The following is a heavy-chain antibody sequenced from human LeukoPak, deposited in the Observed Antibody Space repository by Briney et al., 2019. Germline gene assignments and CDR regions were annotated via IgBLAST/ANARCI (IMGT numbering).Heavy chain of an antibody. CDR2: IKSNGDGETT. Sequence: KSGGSLRLSCADSGFSFTNAWMTWVRQAPGKGLEWVGRIKSNGDGETTDYAAPVEGRFFMSRDDSKATLYLQMNSLKTEDTAVYYCTTDLGLTMIRGVIVKWGQGTLVTVSS. J-gene: IGHJ4*02. CDR1: GFSFTNAW. CDR3: TTDLGLTMIRGVIVK. V-gene: IGHV3-15*01. D-gene: IGHD3-10*01.